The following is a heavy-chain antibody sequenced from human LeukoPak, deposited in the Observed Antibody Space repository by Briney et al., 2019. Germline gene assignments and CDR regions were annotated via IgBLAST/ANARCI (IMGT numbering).Heavy chain of an antibody. Sequence: GGSLRLSCTASGFTFGDYAMSWFRQAPGKGLEWVGFIRSKAYGGTTEYAASVKGRFTNSRDDSESIAYLQMNSLKTEDTAVYYCTRGRAYYYDTSGYYYSGYFDYWGQGTLVTVSS. CDR1: GFTFGDYA. J-gene: IGHJ4*02. V-gene: IGHV3-49*03. CDR2: IRSKAYGGTT. D-gene: IGHD3-22*01. CDR3: TRGRAYYYDTSGYYYSGYFDY.